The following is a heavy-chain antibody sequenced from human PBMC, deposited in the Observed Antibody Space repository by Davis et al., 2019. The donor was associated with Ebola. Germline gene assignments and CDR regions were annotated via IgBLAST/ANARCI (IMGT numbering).Heavy chain of an antibody. Sequence: GESLKISCAASGFTFSSYAMSWVRQAPGKGLEWVSAISGSGGSTYYADSVKGRFTISRDNSKNTLYLQMNSLRAEDTAVYYCARDPQGDGYFDYWGQGTLVTVSS. D-gene: IGHD3-16*01. CDR2: ISGSGGST. J-gene: IGHJ4*02. CDR3: ARDPQGDGYFDY. V-gene: IGHV3-23*01. CDR1: GFTFSSYA.